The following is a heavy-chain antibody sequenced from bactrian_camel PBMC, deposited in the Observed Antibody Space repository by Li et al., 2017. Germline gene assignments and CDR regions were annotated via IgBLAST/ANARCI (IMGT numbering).Heavy chain of an antibody. CDR1: GSIYGTLC. D-gene: IGHD3*01. CDR3: AAGWSFGVGTLLRRHYNY. V-gene: IGHV3S53*01. J-gene: IGHJ4*01. Sequence: HVQLVESGGGSVQAGGSLRLSCASSGSIYGTLCMGWFRQAPGKEREGLASISRLRNTRVADSVKGRFTISQDNAKNMVYLQVNGLNAEDTAMYYCAAGWSFGVGTLLRRHYNYWGQGTQVTVS. CDR2: ISRLRNT.